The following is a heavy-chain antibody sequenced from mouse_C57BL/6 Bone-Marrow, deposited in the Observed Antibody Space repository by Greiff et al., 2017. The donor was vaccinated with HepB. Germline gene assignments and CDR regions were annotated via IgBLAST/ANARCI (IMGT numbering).Heavy chain of an antibody. J-gene: IGHJ2*01. CDR3: ASEGDDGYPYYFDY. D-gene: IGHD2-3*01. CDR2: IDPSDSYT. Sequence: QVHVKQPGAELVKPGASVKLSCKASGYTFTSYWMQWVKQRPGQGLEWIGEIDPSDSYTNYNQKFKGKATLTVDTSSSTAYMQLSSLTSEDSAVYYCASEGDDGYPYYFDYWGQGTTLTVAS. V-gene: IGHV1-50*01. CDR1: GYTFTSYW.